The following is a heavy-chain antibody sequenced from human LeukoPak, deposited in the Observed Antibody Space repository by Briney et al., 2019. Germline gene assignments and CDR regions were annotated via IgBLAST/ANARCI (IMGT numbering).Heavy chain of an antibody. Sequence: GGSLRLSCAASGFTFSSYWMSWVGQAPGKGLEWVANIKQDGSEKYYVDSVKGRFTISRDNDKNSLYLQMNSLRAEDTAVYYCARENTIFGVVINYWGQGTLVTVSS. CDR1: GFTFSSYW. V-gene: IGHV3-7*01. CDR2: IKQDGSEK. CDR3: ARENTIFGVVINY. D-gene: IGHD3-3*01. J-gene: IGHJ4*02.